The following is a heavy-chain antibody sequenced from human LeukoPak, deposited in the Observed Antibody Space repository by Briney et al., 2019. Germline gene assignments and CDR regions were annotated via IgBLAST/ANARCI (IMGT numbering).Heavy chain of an antibody. D-gene: IGHD6-13*01. Sequence: GGSLRLSCAASGFTFSSYSMNWVRQAPGKGLEWVSSISSSSSYIYYADSVKGRFTISRDNAKNSLYLQMNSLRAEDTAVYYCARPGIAAAGSVGSADYWGQGTLVTVSS. V-gene: IGHV3-21*01. J-gene: IGHJ4*02. CDR1: GFTFSSYS. CDR3: ARPGIAAAGSVGSADY. CDR2: ISSSSSYI.